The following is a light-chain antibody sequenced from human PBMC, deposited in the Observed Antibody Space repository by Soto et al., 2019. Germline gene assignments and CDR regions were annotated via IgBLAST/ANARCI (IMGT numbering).Light chain of an antibody. CDR2: EVS. CDR3: SSYTSSSTVV. V-gene: IGLV2-14*01. J-gene: IGLJ2*01. CDR1: SSDVGGYNY. Sequence: QSALTQPASVSGSPGQSITISCTGTSSDVGGYNYVSWYQQHPDKAPKLMIYEVSHRPSGVSNRFSGSKSDNTASLTISGLQAEDEADYYCSSYTSSSTVVFGGGTKLTVL.